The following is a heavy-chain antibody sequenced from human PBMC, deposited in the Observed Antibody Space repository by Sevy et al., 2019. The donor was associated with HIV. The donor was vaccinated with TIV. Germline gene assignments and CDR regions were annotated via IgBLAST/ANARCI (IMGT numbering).Heavy chain of an antibody. CDR3: ARAKGLAAGATRFDD. V-gene: IGHV4-30-4*01. J-gene: IGHJ4*02. CDR1: GGSISSGDNY. D-gene: IGHD6-13*01. Sequence: SETLSLTCTVSGGSISSGDNYWSWIRQPPGKGQEWIGNTYYSGSTDYNPSLKSRVTISVDTSKNQFSLKLSSVTAADTAVYYCARAKGLAAGATRFDDWGQGTLVTVSS. CDR2: TYYSGST.